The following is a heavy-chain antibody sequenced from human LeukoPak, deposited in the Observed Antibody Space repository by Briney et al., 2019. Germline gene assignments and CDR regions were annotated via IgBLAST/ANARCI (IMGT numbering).Heavy chain of an antibody. CDR1: GYTLTELS. J-gene: IGHJ6*03. CDR2: FDPEDGET. D-gene: IGHD3-3*01. Sequence: GESLKVSCKVSGYTLTELSMHWVRQAPGKGLEWMGGFDPEDGETIYAQKFQGRVTMTEDTSTDTAYMELSSVRSEDTAVYYCATGIYDFFYYMDVWGKGTTVTVSS. V-gene: IGHV1-24*01. CDR3: ATGIYDFFYYMDV.